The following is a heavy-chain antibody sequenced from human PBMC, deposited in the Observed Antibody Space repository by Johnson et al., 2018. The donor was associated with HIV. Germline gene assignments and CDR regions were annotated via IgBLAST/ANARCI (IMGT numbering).Heavy chain of an antibody. CDR3: ARGNYYGSGSYGAFDI. D-gene: IGHD3-10*01. CDR2: INSDGSST. J-gene: IGHJ3*02. V-gene: IGHV3-74*01. Sequence: VQLVESGGGVVQPGRSMRLSCAASGFTFSSYWMSWVRQAPGKGLVWVSRINSDGSSTSYADSVKGRFTISRDNSKHTLYLQMNSLGAEDTAVYYWARGNYYGSGSYGAFDIWGQGTMVTVSS. CDR1: GFTFSSYW.